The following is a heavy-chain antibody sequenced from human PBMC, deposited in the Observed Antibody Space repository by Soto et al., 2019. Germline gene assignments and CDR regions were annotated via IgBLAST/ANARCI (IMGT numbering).Heavy chain of an antibody. CDR3: ARSSPDHQNIVIVPVASTGMDV. CDR1: GFTFRRYD. J-gene: IGHJ6*02. CDR2: IDTAGDT. V-gene: IGHV3-13*01. D-gene: IGHD2-2*01. Sequence: GGSLRLSCAASGFTFRRYDMHWVRQVTGKGLEWVSAIDTAGDTYYPGSVKGRFTISRENAKNSLYLQMNSLTAGDTAVYYCARSSPDHQNIVIVPVASTGMDVWGQGTTVTVSS.